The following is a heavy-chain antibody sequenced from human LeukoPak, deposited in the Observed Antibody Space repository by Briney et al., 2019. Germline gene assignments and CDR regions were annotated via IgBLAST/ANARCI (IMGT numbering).Heavy chain of an antibody. CDR3: ASSIYYYDRSGYLD. CDR1: GCSISSGSYY. CDR2: IYTSGST. J-gene: IGHJ4*02. V-gene: IGHV4-61*02. Sequence: SETLSLTCTVSGCSISSGSYYWSWIRQPAGKGLEWIGRIYTSGSTNYNPSLKSRVTISLDTSKNQFSLKLTSVTAADTAVYYCASSIYYYDRSGYLDWGQGTLVTVSS. D-gene: IGHD3-22*01.